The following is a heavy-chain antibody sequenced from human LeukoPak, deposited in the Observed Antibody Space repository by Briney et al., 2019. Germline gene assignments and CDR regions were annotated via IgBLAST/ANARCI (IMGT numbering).Heavy chain of an antibody. Sequence: SETPSLTCTVSGVSISSYYWSWIRQPAGKGREWIVHIYTSGRTNYNPSLKSRTTMSVDTSKNQFSLTLRSVTAADTAVYYCARELGGYCSGGSCYPDYWGQGTLVTVSS. CDR2: IYTSGRT. J-gene: IGHJ4*02. V-gene: IGHV4-4*07. D-gene: IGHD2-15*01. CDR3: ARELGGYCSGGSCYPDY. CDR1: GVSISSYY.